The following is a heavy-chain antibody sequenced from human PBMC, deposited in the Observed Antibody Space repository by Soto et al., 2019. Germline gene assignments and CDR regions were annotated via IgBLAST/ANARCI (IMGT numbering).Heavy chain of an antibody. Sequence: PVGSLRLSCAASGFTFSNACMSWVRQAQGKGLEWVGRIKSKTDGGTTDYAAPVKGRFTISRDDSKNTLYLQMNSLKTEDTAVYYCTTRLRYFDWLLARHDAFDIWGQGTMVTVSS. J-gene: IGHJ3*02. CDR1: GFTFSNAC. V-gene: IGHV3-15*01. D-gene: IGHD3-9*01. CDR2: IKSKTDGGTT. CDR3: TTRLRYFDWLLARHDAFDI.